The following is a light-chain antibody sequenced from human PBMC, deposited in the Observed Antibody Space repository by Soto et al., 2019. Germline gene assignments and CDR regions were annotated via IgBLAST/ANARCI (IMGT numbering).Light chain of an antibody. V-gene: IGKV1-5*03. J-gene: IGKJ1*01. CDR3: QQYNSYWT. CDR2: KAS. CDR1: QSISSL. Sequence: DIQMTQSPSTLSASVGDRVTITCRASQSISSLLAWYQQKPGKATKLLIYKASSLESGVPSRFSGSGSGTEFTLTIRSLQPDDFATYYCQQYNSYWTFGQGTKVEIK.